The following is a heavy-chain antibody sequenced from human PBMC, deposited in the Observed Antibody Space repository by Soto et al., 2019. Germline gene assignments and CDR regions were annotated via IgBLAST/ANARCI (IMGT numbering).Heavy chain of an antibody. D-gene: IGHD5-12*01. CDR2: ISWNSGSI. V-gene: IGHV3-9*01. Sequence: EVQLVESGGGLVQPGRSLRLSCAASGFTFDDYAMHWVRQAPGKGLEWVSGISWNSGSIGYADSVKGRFTISRDNAKNSLYLQMNSLRAEDTALYYCAKGADTRRWLRLSDYFDYWGQGTLVTVSS. CDR3: AKGADTRRWLRLSDYFDY. CDR1: GFTFDDYA. J-gene: IGHJ4*02.